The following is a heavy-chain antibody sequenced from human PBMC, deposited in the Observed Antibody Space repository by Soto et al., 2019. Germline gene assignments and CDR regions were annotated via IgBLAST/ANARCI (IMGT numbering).Heavy chain of an antibody. D-gene: IGHD3-10*01. CDR1: GFTFSSYA. CDR2: ISGSGGST. CDR3: AKGITMVRGVIMRNYYYYYYMDV. V-gene: IGHV3-23*01. J-gene: IGHJ6*03. Sequence: GGSLRLSCAASGFTFSSYAMSWVRQAPGKGLEWVSAISGSGGSTYYADSVKGRFTISRDNSKNTLYLQMNSLRAEDTAVYYCAKGITMVRGVIMRNYYYYYYMDVWGKGTTVTVSS.